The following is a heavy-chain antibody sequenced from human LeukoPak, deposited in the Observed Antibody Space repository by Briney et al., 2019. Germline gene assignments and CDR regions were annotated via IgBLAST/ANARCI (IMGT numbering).Heavy chain of an antibody. V-gene: IGHV4-34*01. D-gene: IGHD2-15*01. J-gene: IGHJ4*02. CDR3: ARHYLLWGSGGSCYDY. Sequence: PSETLSLTCAVYGGSFSGCYWSWIRHPPRPGMERIWKVNHSGSTNSNPSPKSKVTISVATYKNKFSLTLSSVTAADTAVYYCARHYLLWGSGGSCYDYWGQGTLVTVSS. CDR1: GGSFSGCY. CDR2: VNHSGST.